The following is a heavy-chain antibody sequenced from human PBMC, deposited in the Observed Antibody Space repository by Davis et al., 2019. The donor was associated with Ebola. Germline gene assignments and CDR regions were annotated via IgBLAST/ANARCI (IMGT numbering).Heavy chain of an antibody. J-gene: IGHJ4*02. CDR2: IYDTLNDIGVS. V-gene: IGHV4-30-2*01. CDR3: ARLADCGGDCYPFDY. Sequence: MPSETLSLTCAVSGDSISRGVNSWSWIRQPPGKGLEWIGYIYDTLNDIGVSSYNPSLESRVTMLVDRSKNQFSLTLSSVTAADTAVYYCARLADCGGDCYPFDYWGQGILVTVSS. D-gene: IGHD2-21*02. CDR1: GDSISRGVNS.